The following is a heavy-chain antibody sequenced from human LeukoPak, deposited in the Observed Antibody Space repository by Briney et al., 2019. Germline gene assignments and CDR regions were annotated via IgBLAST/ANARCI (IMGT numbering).Heavy chain of an antibody. CDR1: GYIFIDYY. Sequence: ASVKVSCKASGYIFIDYYMHWVRQAPGQGLEWMGWINPNSGGTNSAQKFQGRVTMTRDTSISTAYMELSRLTSDDTAVYYCARQVGSSGYYDDYLGQGTLVTVSS. V-gene: IGHV1-2*02. J-gene: IGHJ4*02. D-gene: IGHD3-22*01. CDR2: INPNSGGT. CDR3: ARQVGSSGYYDDY.